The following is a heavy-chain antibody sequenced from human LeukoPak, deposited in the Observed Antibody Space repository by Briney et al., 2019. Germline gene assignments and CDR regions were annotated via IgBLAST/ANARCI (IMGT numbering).Heavy chain of an antibody. CDR1: GGSFSGYY. CDR3: ARGRGYSSGWYLSHWYFDL. V-gene: IGHV4-34*01. J-gene: IGHJ2*01. Sequence: SETLSLTCAVYGGSFSGYYWSWIRQPPGKGLEWIGEINHSGSINYNPSLKSRVTISVDTSKNQFSLKLSSVTAADTAVYYCARGRGYSSGWYLSHWYFDLWGRGTLVTVSS. CDR2: INHSGSI. D-gene: IGHD6-19*01.